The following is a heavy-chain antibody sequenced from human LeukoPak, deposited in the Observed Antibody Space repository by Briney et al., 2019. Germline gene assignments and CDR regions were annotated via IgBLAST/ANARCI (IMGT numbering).Heavy chain of an antibody. CDR1: GGTFSSYA. J-gene: IGHJ4*02. CDR2: IIPIFGTA. V-gene: IGHV1-69*13. Sequence: AASVKVSCKASGGTFSSYAISWVRQAPGQGLEWMGGIIPIFGTANYAQKFQGRVTITADESTSTAYMELRSLRSDDTAVYYCARAPTFRGVIIPYFDYWGQGTLVTVSS. D-gene: IGHD3-10*01. CDR3: ARAPTFRGVIIPYFDY.